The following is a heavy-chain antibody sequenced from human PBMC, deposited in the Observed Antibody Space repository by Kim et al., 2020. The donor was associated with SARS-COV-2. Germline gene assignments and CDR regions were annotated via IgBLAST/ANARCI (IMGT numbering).Heavy chain of an antibody. V-gene: IGHV4-4*02. J-gene: IGHJ6*03. CDR2: IYHSGST. CDR1: GGSISSSNW. D-gene: IGHD6-13*01. Sequence: SETLSLTCAVSGGSISSSNWWSWVRQPPGKGLEWIGEIYHSGSTNYNPSLKSRVTISVDKSKNQFSLKLSSVTAADTAVYYCARDAPSYSSSWYYMDVWGKGTTVTVSS. CDR3: ARDAPSYSSSWYYMDV.